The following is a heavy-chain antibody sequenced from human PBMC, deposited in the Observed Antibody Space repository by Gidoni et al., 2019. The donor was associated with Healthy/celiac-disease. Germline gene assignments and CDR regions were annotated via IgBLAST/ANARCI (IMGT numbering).Heavy chain of an antibody. CDR3: TRRLVVTSLNWFDP. V-gene: IGHV3-73*02. J-gene: IGHJ5*02. D-gene: IGHD2-15*01. CDR2: IRSKANSYAT. Sequence: EVQLVESGGGLVQPGGSLKLSCAASGFTFNGSAMPWVRQASGKGLEWVGRIRSKANSYATAYAASVKGRFTISRDDSKNTAYLQMNSLKTEDTAVYYCTRRLVVTSLNWFDPWGQGTLVTVSS. CDR1: GFTFNGSA.